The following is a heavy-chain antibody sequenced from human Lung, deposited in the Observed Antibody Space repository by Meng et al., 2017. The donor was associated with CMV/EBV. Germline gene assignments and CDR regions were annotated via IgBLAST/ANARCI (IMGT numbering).Heavy chain of an antibody. D-gene: IGHD6-19*01. J-gene: IGHJ4*02. CDR1: GGSISSSNW. Sequence: QVQGQESGPGLVKPSGTLSLTCAVSGGSISSSNWWSWVRQPPGKGLEWIGEIYHSGSTNYNPSLKSRVTISVDKSKNQFSLKLSSVTAADTAVYYCASFPPPGKQWLVTDYWGQGTLVTVSS. V-gene: IGHV4-4*02. CDR3: ASFPPPGKQWLVTDY. CDR2: IYHSGST.